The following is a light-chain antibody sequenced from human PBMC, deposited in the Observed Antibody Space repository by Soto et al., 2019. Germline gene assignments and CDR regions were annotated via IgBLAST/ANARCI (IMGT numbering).Light chain of an antibody. Sequence: DIQITQSPSNMSASVRYSVTITCRASQTISSWLAWYQQKTGKDTKILIYKASSLESGVPSRFSGSGSGTEFTLTISRMQTDELATYDCQQYNSYPWTVGQGTKGEIK. CDR1: QTISSW. CDR2: KAS. J-gene: IGKJ1*01. CDR3: QQYNSYPWT. V-gene: IGKV1-5*03.